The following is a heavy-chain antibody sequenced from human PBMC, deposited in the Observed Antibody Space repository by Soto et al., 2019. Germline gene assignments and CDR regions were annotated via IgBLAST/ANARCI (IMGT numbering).Heavy chain of an antibody. D-gene: IGHD3-22*01. CDR1: GFIFSTYG. CDR3: AKDGGRHYERIGYADY. Sequence: SLRLSCAASGFIFSTYGMQWVRQAPGKGLEWVALISYDGSEKHYGDSVKGRFTVSRDNSKSTLYLQMNGLRVEDTALYYCAKDGGRHYERIGYADYWGQGTLVTVSS. CDR2: ISYDGSEK. V-gene: IGHV3-30*18. J-gene: IGHJ4*02.